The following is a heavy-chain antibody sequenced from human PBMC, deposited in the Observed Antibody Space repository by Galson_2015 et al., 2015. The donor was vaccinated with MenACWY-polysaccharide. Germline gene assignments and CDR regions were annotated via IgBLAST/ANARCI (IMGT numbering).Heavy chain of an antibody. CDR2: IYHDGRT. J-gene: IGHJ6*02. Sequence: TCAVSGGSSSSSYWWTWVRQPPGKGLEWIGEIYHDGRTAYIPSLKSRITVSLDKAKNQVSLRLISVTAADTAVYYCAKRPIRASGGGLDVWGQGTTVTVS. D-gene: IGHD3-10*01. CDR1: GGSSSSSYW. V-gene: IGHV4-4*02. CDR3: AKRPIRASGGGLDV.